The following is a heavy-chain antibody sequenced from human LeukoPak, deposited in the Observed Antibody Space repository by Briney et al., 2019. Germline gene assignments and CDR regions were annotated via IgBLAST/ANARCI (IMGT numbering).Heavy chain of an antibody. CDR1: GGTFSSYA. D-gene: IGHD1-26*01. J-gene: IGHJ5*02. CDR3: ARAQSFYGTHNWFDP. Sequence: SVKVSCKASGGTFSSYAISWVRQAPGQGLEWMGGIIPIFGTANYAQKFQGRVTITTDESTSTAYMELSSLRSEDTAVYYCARAQSFYGTHNWFDPWGQGTLVTVSS. CDR2: IIPIFGTA. V-gene: IGHV1-69*05.